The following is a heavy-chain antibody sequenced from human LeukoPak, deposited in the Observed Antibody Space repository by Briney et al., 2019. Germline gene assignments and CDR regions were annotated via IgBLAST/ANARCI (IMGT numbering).Heavy chain of an antibody. CDR2: IKSKTDGGTT. D-gene: IGHD3-3*01. J-gene: IGHJ4*02. V-gene: IGHV3-15*01. CDR1: GFSFSNYG. CDR3: TTDLRTYYDFWSGEGDFDY. Sequence: GGSLRLSCAASGFSFSNYGIHWVRQAPGKGLEWVGRIKSKTDGGTTDYAAPVKGRFTISRDDSKNTLYLQMNSLKTEDTAVYYCTTDLRTYYDFWSGEGDFDYWGQGTLVTVSS.